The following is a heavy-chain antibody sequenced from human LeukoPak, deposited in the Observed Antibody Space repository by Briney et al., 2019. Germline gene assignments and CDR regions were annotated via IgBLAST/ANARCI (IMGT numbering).Heavy chain of an antibody. CDR2: IYTSGST. D-gene: IGHD6-13*01. V-gene: IGHV4-4*09. CDR1: GGSISSYY. J-gene: IGHJ6*03. CDR3: ARLLSQQPFDYYYYMDV. Sequence: SETLSLTCTVSGGSISSYYWSWIRQPPGKGLEWIGYIYTSGSTNYNPSLKSRVTISVDTSKNQFTLKLSSVTAADTAVYYCARLLSQQPFDYYYYMDVWGKGTTVTVSS.